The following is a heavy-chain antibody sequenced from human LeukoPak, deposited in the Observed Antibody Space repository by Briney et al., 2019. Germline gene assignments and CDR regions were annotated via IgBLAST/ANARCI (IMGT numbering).Heavy chain of an antibody. D-gene: IGHD2-21*01. Sequence: GGSLRLSCAASGFTFSSYAMHWVRQAPGKGLEWVAFIRYDGSDSYYADSVKGRFTISRDNSKKTLYLQMDSLRTEDTAFYYCALIGVVIPPDTYDVWGQGTLVTVSS. J-gene: IGHJ3*01. V-gene: IGHV3-30*02. CDR2: IRYDGSDS. CDR1: GFTFSSYA. CDR3: ALIGVVIPPDTYDV.